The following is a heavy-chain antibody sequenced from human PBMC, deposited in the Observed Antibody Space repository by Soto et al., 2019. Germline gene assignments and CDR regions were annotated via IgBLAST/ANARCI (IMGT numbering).Heavy chain of an antibody. J-gene: IGHJ5*02. CDR2: IYWDDDK. D-gene: IGHD4-17*01. CDR1: GFSLTTSGVG. Sequence: QITLKESGPTLVKPTQTLTLTCTFSGFSLTTSGVGVGWVRQPPGKALEWLALIYWDDDKWYSPSLKSRLTLTKEASKNQVVLIMTNMDPVDAATYYCAHRLRRLTSPWFAPWGRGTLVTVSS. CDR3: AHRLRRLTSPWFAP. V-gene: IGHV2-5*02.